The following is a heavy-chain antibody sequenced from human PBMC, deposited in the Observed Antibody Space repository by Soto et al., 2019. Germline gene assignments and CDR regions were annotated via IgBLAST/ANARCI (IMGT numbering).Heavy chain of an antibody. J-gene: IGHJ6*02. Sequence: ASVKVSCKASGYTFTSYGISWVRQAPGQGLEWMGWISAYNGNTNYAQKLQGRVTMTTDTSTSTAYMELRGLRSDDTAVYYCASSLPGPLWELETDPYYYYGMDVWGQGTTVTVSS. D-gene: IGHD1-26*01. CDR2: ISAYNGNT. CDR3: ASSLPGPLWELETDPYYYYGMDV. V-gene: IGHV1-18*01. CDR1: GYTFTSYG.